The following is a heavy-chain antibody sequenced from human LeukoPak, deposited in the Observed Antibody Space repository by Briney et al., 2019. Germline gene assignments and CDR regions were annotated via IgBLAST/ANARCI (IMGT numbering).Heavy chain of an antibody. CDR3: ARERHDILTGYLLYYYYYGMDV. D-gene: IGHD3-9*01. J-gene: IGHJ6*02. V-gene: IGHV3-74*01. CDR2: INSDGSST. CDR1: GFTFSSYW. Sequence: GGSLRLSCAASGFTFSSYWMHWVRQAPGKGLVWVSRINSDGSSTSYADSVKGRFTISRDNAKNTLYLQMNSLRAEDTAVYYCARERHDILTGYLLYYYYYGMDVWGQGTTVTVSS.